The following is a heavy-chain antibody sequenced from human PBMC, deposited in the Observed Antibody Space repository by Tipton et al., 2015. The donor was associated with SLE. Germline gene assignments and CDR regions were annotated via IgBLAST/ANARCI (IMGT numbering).Heavy chain of an antibody. CDR2: MRQTGRT. CDR3: AGGGGDSSSCQDFDR. CDR1: GGSISSYY. Sequence: TLSLTCTVSGGSISSYYWGWLRQAPGKGLEWVGCMRQTGRTDYNPSLKSRVTMSVDTSKNQLSLNLYSVTAADTAVYYCAGGGGDSSSCQDFDRWGQGILVTVSS. D-gene: IGHD6-13*01. J-gene: IGHJ4*02. V-gene: IGHV4-59*01.